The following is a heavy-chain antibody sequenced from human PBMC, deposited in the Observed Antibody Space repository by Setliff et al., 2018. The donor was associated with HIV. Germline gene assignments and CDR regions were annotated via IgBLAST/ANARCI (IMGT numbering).Heavy chain of an antibody. CDR3: ASAGAWQRNALDI. J-gene: IGHJ3*02. V-gene: IGHV1-46*01. CDR2: INPTGGST. D-gene: IGHD5-12*01. Sequence: GASVKVSCKPSGYSFTNHYMHWVRQAPGQGLEWMGVINPTGGSTRNTQKFQGRVAMTRDTSTSTVYMELSSLRSEDTAVYYCASAGAWQRNALDIWGRGTMVTVS. CDR1: GYSFTNHY.